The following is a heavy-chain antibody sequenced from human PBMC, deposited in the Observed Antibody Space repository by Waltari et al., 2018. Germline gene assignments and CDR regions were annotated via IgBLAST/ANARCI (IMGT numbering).Heavy chain of an antibody. Sequence: QVQLVQSGAEVKKPGSSVKVSCKASGGTFSSYAISWVRQSPGQGLEWMGGIIPIFGTANYAQKFRGRVTITADESTSTAYMELSSLRSEDTAVYYCARTAYCGGDCYTFDYWGQGTLVTVSS. D-gene: IGHD2-21*01. CDR1: GGTFSSYA. J-gene: IGHJ4*02. CDR2: IIPIFGTA. V-gene: IGHV1-69*13. CDR3: ARTAYCGGDCYTFDY.